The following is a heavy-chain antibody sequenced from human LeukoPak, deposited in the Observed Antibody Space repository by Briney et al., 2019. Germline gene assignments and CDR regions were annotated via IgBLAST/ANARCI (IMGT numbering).Heavy chain of an antibody. V-gene: IGHV3-23*01. Sequence: GGSLSLSCAASGFTFSSYAMSWVRQAPGKGLEWVSAISGSGGSTYYADSVKGRFTISRDNSKNTLYLQMNSLRAEDTAVYYCAKGDLMGGTFGYWGQGTLVTVSS. CDR3: AKGDLMGGTFGY. CDR1: GFTFSSYA. J-gene: IGHJ4*02. CDR2: ISGSGGST.